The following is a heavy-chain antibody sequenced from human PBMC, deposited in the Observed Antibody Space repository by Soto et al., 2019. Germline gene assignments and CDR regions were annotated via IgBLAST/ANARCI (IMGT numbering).Heavy chain of an antibody. CDR3: ARVNEDCTNGVCYFPYYYYGMDV. V-gene: IGHV3-74*01. CDR1: GFTFSSYW. Sequence: GGSLRLSCAASGFTFSSYWMHRVRQAPGKGLVWVSRINSDGSSTSYADSVKGRFTISRDNAKNTLYLQMNSLRAEDTAVYYCARVNEDCTNGVCYFPYYYYGMDVWGQGTTVTVSS. J-gene: IGHJ6*02. D-gene: IGHD2-8*01. CDR2: INSDGSST.